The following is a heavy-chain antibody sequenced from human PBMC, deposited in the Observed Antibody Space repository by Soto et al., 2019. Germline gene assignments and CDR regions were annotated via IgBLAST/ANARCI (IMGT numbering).Heavy chain of an antibody. CDR2: IYYSGST. Sequence: SETLSLTCAVSGGSISSGGYSWSWIRQHPGKGLEWIGYIYYSGSTYYNPSLKSRVTISVDTSKNQFSLKLSSVTAADTAVYYCARGRVDYYDSSGSLDDWGQGTLVTVSS. CDR1: GGSISSGGYS. CDR3: ARGRVDYYDSSGSLDD. J-gene: IGHJ4*02. D-gene: IGHD3-22*01. V-gene: IGHV4-31*11.